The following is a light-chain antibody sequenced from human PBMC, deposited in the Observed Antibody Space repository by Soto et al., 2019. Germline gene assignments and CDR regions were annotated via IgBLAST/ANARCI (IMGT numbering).Light chain of an antibody. J-gene: IGLJ2*01. CDR2: EVS. Sequence: QSVLTQPPSASGSPGQSVTISCTGTSSDVGGYNYVSWYQQHPGKAPKLMIYEVSKRPSGVPDRFSGSKSGNTASVTVSGLQAEDEADYYCSSYAGSNNLVFGGGTKLTVL. CDR3: SSYAGSNNLV. CDR1: SSDVGGYNY. V-gene: IGLV2-8*01.